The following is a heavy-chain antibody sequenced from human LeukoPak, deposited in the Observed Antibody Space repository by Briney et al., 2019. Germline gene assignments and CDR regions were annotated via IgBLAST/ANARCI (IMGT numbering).Heavy chain of an antibody. J-gene: IGHJ4*02. CDR3: ARGFCSSTNCYQGPFDF. CDR2: IKNKTNGGTT. D-gene: IGHD2-2*01. Sequence: GGSLRLSCAASGFTFSSAWMTWVRQAPGKGLEWIGHIKNKTNGGTTDYAAPVKGRFIISRDDSKNTLYLQMNSLRTEDTAVYYCARGFCSSTNCYQGPFDFWGQGTLVTVSS. CDR1: GFTFSSAW. V-gene: IGHV3-15*01.